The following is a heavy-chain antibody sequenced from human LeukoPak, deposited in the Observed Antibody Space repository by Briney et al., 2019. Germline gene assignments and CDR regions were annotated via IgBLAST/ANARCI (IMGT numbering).Heavy chain of an antibody. Sequence: ASVKVSCKASGYTFTGYYMHWVRQAPGQGLEWMGRINPNSGGTNYTQKFQGRVTMTRDTSISTAYMELSRLRSDDTAVYYCARESLSARIAVAGGVLLYWGQGTLVTVSS. J-gene: IGHJ4*02. V-gene: IGHV1-2*06. CDR2: INPNSGGT. CDR1: GYTFTGYY. D-gene: IGHD6-19*01. CDR3: ARESLSARIAVAGGVLLY.